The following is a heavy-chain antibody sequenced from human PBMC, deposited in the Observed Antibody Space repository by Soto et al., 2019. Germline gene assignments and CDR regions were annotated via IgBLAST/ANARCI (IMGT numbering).Heavy chain of an antibody. Sequence: PGGSLRLSCAASGFTFSTSGMHWIRQAPGKGLEWVAMISHDGGVTYYLDSVKGRFTISRDTSENTLHLQMDSLRPEDTATYFCAKDWGSSGWYNWFDAWGQGTLVTVSS. D-gene: IGHD6-13*01. V-gene: IGHV3-30*18. CDR1: GFTFSTSG. CDR3: AKDWGSSGWYNWFDA. CDR2: ISHDGGVT. J-gene: IGHJ5*02.